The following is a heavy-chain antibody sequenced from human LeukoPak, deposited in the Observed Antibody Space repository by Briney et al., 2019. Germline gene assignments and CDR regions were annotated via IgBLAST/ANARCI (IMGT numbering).Heavy chain of an antibody. CDR1: GYTFTIDG. CDR2: MNPNSVNT. D-gene: IGHD3-16*01. V-gene: IGHV1-8*01. CDR3: ARGLGMSYAFDI. J-gene: IGHJ3*02. Sequence: ASVNVSCKASGYTFTIDGVNWVRQATGQGLEWMGWMNPNSVNTVYAQKFQGRVTMTRSTSISTAYMELSSLRSDDTAVYYCARGLGMSYAFDIWGQGTMVTVSS.